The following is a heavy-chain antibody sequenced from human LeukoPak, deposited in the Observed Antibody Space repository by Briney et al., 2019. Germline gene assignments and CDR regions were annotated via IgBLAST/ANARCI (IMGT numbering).Heavy chain of an antibody. CDR2: IIPIFGTA. J-gene: IGHJ5*02. CDR1: GGTFSSYA. D-gene: IGHD2-15*01. V-gene: IGHV1-69*05. CDR3: ARSQGRLLHSGWFDP. Sequence: SVKVSCKASGGTFSSYAISWVRQAPGQGLEWMGGIIPIFGTANYAQKFQGRVTITTDESTSTAYMELSSLRSEDTAVYYCARSQGRLLHSGWFDPWGQGTLVTVSS.